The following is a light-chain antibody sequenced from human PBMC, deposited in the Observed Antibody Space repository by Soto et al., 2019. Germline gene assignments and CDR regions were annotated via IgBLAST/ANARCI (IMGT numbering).Light chain of an antibody. J-gene: IGKJ4*01. CDR2: AAS. Sequence: DIPLTQSPSFLSASVGDRVTITCRASQGVRGYLAWYQLKPGKAPKLLIYAASTLQSGVPSRFSGSESGTEFTLTITSLQPEDFATYFCLQLSAYPLTCGGGTEVEIK. CDR1: QGVRGY. CDR3: LQLSAYPLT. V-gene: IGKV1-9*01.